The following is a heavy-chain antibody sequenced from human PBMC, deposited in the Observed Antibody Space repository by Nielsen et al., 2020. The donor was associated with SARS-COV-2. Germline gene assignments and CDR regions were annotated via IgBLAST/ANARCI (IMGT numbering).Heavy chain of an antibody. D-gene: IGHD1-26*01. V-gene: IGHV3-9*01. Sequence: GGSLRLSCAASGFTFDDYAMHWVRQAPGKGLEWVSGISWNSGSIGYADSVKGRFTISRDNAKSSLYLQMNSLRAEDTALYYCATADSGSYYRMVDYWGQGTLVTVSS. CDR3: ATADSGSYYRMVDY. CDR2: ISWNSGSI. CDR1: GFTFDDYA. J-gene: IGHJ4*02.